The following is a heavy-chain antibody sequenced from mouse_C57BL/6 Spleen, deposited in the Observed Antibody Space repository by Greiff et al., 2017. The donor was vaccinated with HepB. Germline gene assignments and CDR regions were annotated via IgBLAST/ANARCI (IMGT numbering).Heavy chain of an antibody. CDR2: IYPGDGDT. V-gene: IGHV1-82*01. D-gene: IGHD4-1*01. CDR1: GYAFSSSW. Sequence: QVQLQQSGPELVKPGASVKISCKASGYAFSSSWMNWVKQRPGKGLEWIGRIYPGDGDTNYNGKFKGKATLTADKSSSTAYMQLSSLTSEDSAVYFCARSLLTGPDYWGQGTSVTVSS. CDR3: ARSLLTGPDY. J-gene: IGHJ4*01.